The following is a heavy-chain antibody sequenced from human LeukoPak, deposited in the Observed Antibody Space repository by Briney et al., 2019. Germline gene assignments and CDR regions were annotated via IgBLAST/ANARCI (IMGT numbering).Heavy chain of an antibody. CDR1: GLTLSYSW. J-gene: IGHJ4*02. Sequence: GGSLRLSCAASGLTLSYSWMHWVRQAPGKGLVWVSRIQSDGTTSYADSVKGRFTVSRDNAKNTLYLQMNSLRADDTAVYYCARETNGGKDYWGQGTLVTVSS. V-gene: IGHV3-74*01. CDR3: ARETNGGKDY. CDR2: IQSDGTT. D-gene: IGHD4-23*01.